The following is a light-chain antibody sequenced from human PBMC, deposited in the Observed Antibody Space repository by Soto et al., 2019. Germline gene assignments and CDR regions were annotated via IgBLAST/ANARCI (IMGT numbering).Light chain of an antibody. Sequence: QSVLTQPASVSGSPGQSITISCTGTGSDVGIYNLVSWYQQYPGKAPQLIIYQDNKRPSGISNRFSGSKSGNTASLTISGLQTEDEADYYCCSYARSNFVVFGGGTKLTVL. CDR3: CSYARSNFVV. CDR2: QDN. V-gene: IGLV2-23*01. CDR1: GSDVGIYNL. J-gene: IGLJ2*01.